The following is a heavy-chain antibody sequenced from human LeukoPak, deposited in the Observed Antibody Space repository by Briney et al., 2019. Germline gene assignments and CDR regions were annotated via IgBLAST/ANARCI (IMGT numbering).Heavy chain of an antibody. Sequence: GGSLRLSCAASGFIFSSYAMNWVRQAPGKGLEWVSSITTSGGDSFYAYSVKGRITISRDNAKNSLYLQMNSLRAEDTAVYYCTRRYFDLWGQGTLVTVSS. CDR2: ITTSGGDS. J-gene: IGHJ4*02. V-gene: IGHV3-21*01. CDR3: TRRYFDL. CDR1: GFIFSSYA.